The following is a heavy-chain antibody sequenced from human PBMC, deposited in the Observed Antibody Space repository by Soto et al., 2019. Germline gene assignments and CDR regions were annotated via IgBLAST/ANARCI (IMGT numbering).Heavy chain of an antibody. CDR1: GFTFSSYA. D-gene: IGHD1-7*01. V-gene: IGHV3-30*18. CDR2: ISYDGSNK. J-gene: IGHJ4*02. CDR3: AKDFKAELELPYFDY. Sequence: GGSLRLSCAASGFTFSSYAMSWVRQAPGKGLEWVAVISYDGSNKYYADSVKGRFTISRDNSKNTLYLQMNSLRAEDTAVYYCAKDFKAELELPYFDYWGQGTLVTVSS.